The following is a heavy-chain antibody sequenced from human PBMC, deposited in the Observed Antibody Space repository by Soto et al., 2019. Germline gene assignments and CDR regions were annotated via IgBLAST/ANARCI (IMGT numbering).Heavy chain of an antibody. Sequence: ASVKVSCKASGYTFTGYYMHWVRQAPGQGLEWMGWINPNSGGTNYAQKFQGWVTMTRDTSISTAYMELSRLRSDDTAVYYCARGEYSSSCPDYWGQGTLVTVSS. J-gene: IGHJ4*02. V-gene: IGHV1-2*04. CDR2: INPNSGGT. D-gene: IGHD6-6*01. CDR1: GYTFTGYY. CDR3: ARGEYSSSCPDY.